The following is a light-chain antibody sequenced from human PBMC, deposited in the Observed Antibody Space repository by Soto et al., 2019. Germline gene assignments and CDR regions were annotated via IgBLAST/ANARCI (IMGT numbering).Light chain of an antibody. CDR3: QQYKSYSPYT. Sequence: DIRMTQSPSTLSASLGDRVTITCRASESISRWLAWYQQKPGKAPKLLIYRASTLENGVPSRISGSGSGTDFTLTISNLQHDDFASYYCQQYKSYSPYTFGQGTKLEIK. V-gene: IGKV1-5*03. J-gene: IGKJ2*01. CDR2: RAS. CDR1: ESISRW.